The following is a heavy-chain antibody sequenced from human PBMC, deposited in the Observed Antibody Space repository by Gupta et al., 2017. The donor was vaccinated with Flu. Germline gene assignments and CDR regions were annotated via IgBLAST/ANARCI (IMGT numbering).Heavy chain of an antibody. D-gene: IGHD3-9*01. CDR3: EIMKYYDMLTGDDAAADFYFSGLDV. CDR1: GYTFTYFG. Sequence: QAPLVQSGAEVKKPGASVKLSCKTSGYTFTYFGPSWVRQAPGQGLEWVGWISPYTFHTNIAQTFQGRVSLITYSSTSTVYMEVRNLRSDDTAVFSCEIMKYYDMLTGDDAAADFYFSGLDVCGQ. CDR2: ISPYTFHT. J-gene: IGHJ6*01. V-gene: IGHV1-18*01.